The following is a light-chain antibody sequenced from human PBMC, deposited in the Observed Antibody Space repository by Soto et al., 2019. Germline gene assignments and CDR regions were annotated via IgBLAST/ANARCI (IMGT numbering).Light chain of an antibody. CDR1: QGISSY. J-gene: IGKJ3*01. CDR2: GAS. Sequence: DIQLTQSPSFLSASVGDRVTITCRASQGISSYLAWYQQRPGEPPELLIYGASTLQSGAASRFSGSGSGTEFTLTISSLQPEDFATYFCQQLNSFPPLFTFGPGTKVDIK. V-gene: IGKV1-9*01. CDR3: QQLNSFPPLFT.